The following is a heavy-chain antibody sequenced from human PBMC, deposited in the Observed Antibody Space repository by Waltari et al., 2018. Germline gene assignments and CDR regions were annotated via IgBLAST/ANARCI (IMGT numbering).Heavy chain of an antibody. V-gene: IGHV1-46*03. D-gene: IGHD2-21*02. J-gene: IGHJ3*02. Sequence: QVQLVQSGAEVKKPGASVKVSCKASGYTFTSYYMHWVRQAPGQGLEWMGIINPSGGSTSYAQKFQGRVTMTRDTSTSTVYMELSSLRSEDTAVYYCARDPGRGGDRGEAFDIWGQGTMVTVSS. CDR3: ARDPGRGGDRGEAFDI. CDR1: GYTFTSYY. CDR2: INPSGGST.